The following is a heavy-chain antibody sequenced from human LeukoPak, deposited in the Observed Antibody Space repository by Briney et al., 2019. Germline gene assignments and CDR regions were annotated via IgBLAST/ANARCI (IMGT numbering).Heavy chain of an antibody. J-gene: IGHJ4*02. V-gene: IGHV4-4*07. D-gene: IGHD3-10*01. Sequence: SETLSLTCTVSGGSISSFYWSWIRLPAGEGLEWIGRIYTSGSTNYNPSLKSRVTMSVDTSKNQFSLRLSSVTAADTAVYYCARGAETYYYGSGSAYYFDYWGRGTLVTVSS. CDR3: ARGAETYYYGSGSAYYFDY. CDR1: GGSISSFY. CDR2: IYTSGST.